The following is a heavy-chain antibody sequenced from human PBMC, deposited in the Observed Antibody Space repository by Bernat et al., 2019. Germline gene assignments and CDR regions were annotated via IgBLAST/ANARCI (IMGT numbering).Heavy chain of an antibody. CDR1: GGSFSGYY. J-gene: IGHJ5*02. CDR3: ARGVGAGPKDNWFDP. V-gene: IGHV4-34*01. D-gene: IGHD6-19*01. Sequence: QVQLQQWGAGLLKPSETLSPTCAVYGGSFSGYYRSWIRQPPGKGLEWIGEINHSGSTNYNPSLKSRVTISVDTSKNQFSLKLSSVTAADTAVYYCARGVGAGPKDNWFDPWGQGTLVTVSS. CDR2: INHSGST.